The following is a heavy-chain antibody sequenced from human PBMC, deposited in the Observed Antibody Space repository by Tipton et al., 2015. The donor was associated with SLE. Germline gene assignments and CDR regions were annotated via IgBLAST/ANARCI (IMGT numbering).Heavy chain of an antibody. CDR1: GFTFSSYS. CDR3: ARARPGGHVEL. Sequence: SLRLSCAASGFTFSSYSMNWVRQAPGKGLEWVSSISSSSSYIYYADSVKGRFTISRDNAKNSLYLEMYFLRADGSAIYYCARARPGGHVELWGQGAGSAVAS. CDR2: ISSSSSYI. J-gene: IGHJ4*02. D-gene: IGHD3-16*01. V-gene: IGHV3-21*01.